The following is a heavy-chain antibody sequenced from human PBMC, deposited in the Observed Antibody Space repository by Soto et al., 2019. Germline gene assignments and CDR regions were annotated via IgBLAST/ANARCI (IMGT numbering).Heavy chain of an antibody. D-gene: IGHD3-10*01. CDR3: ARDPTLWFGENYYYYGLDV. Sequence: PGGSLRLSCAASGFSFSSYSMNWVRQAPGKGLEWVSYISSGSTAIYYADSVKGRFTISRDNAKKSLYLQMSSLRDEDTAVYYCARDPTLWFGENYYYYGLDVWGQGTTVTVSS. J-gene: IGHJ6*02. V-gene: IGHV3-48*02. CDR2: ISSGSTAI. CDR1: GFSFSSYS.